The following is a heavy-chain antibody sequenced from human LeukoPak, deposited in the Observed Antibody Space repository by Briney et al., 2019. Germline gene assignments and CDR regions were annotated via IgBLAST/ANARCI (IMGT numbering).Heavy chain of an antibody. V-gene: IGHV3-48*01. D-gene: IGHD4-17*01. CDR2: LSNGGSSI. CDR1: GFTLSSYT. Sequence: GGSLRLSCAASGFTLSSYTMNWVRQAPGQGLELVSYLSNGGSSIYYADSVKGRFTISRDNAKSLLYLQMNSLRAEDTAVYYCARDDSVTRSGYSYGMDVWGQGTTVTVPS. J-gene: IGHJ6*02. CDR3: ARDDSVTRSGYSYGMDV.